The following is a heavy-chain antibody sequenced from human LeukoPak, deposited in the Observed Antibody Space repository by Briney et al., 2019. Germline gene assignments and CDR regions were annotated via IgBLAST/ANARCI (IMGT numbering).Heavy chain of an antibody. V-gene: IGHV3-11*01. Sequence: GESLRLSCAASGFTFSDYYMTWIRQAPGKGLEWISYISTSAGTIYYADSVKGRFTISRDNAKKSLYLQMNSLRAEDTAVYYCARDAIDSSGFDFDYWGQGTLVTVSS. D-gene: IGHD3-22*01. J-gene: IGHJ4*02. CDR3: ARDAIDSSGFDFDY. CDR1: GFTFSDYY. CDR2: ISTSAGTI.